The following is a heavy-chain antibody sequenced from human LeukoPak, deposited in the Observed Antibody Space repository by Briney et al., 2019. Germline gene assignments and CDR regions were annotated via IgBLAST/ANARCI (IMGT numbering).Heavy chain of an antibody. J-gene: IGHJ6*03. CDR1: GSTFTSYD. V-gene: IGHV1-8*01. Sequence: ASVKVSCKASGSTFTSYDITWVRQATGQGLEWMGWMNPNSGNTGYAQKFQGRVTMTRNTSISTAYMELSSLRSEDTAVYYCARALQPHYYYYYMDVWGKGTTVTVSS. CDR2: MNPNSGNT. CDR3: ARALQPHYYYYYMDV. D-gene: IGHD4-11*01.